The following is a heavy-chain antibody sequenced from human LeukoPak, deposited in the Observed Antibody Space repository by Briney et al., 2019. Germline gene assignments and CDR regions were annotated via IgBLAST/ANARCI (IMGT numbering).Heavy chain of an antibody. CDR2: ISAYNGDT. V-gene: IGHV1-18*01. CDR1: GYTFTRYG. J-gene: IGHJ4*02. CDR3: ARDPSNSSGWYIFFDF. Sequence: EASVKVSCKASGYTFTRYGITWVRQAPGQGLEWMGWISAYNGDTKYAQKLQGRVTMTTDTSTSTAYMELRSLRSDDTAVYYCARDPSNSSGWYIFFDFWGQGTLVAVSS. D-gene: IGHD6-19*01.